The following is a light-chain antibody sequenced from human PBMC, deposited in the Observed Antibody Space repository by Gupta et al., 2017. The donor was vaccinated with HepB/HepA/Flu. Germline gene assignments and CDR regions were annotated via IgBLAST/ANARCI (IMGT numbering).Light chain of an antibody. Sequence: DSQMTQSPSSLSAYVGDRVTITCRASQDISNSLAWFQQQPGKAPKSLIFAAFRLQSGVPSRFSGSRXGTXFTLTIXSLQPEDFATYYCQQYKISPYTFGXGTKVD. CDR1: QDISNS. V-gene: IGKV1-16*01. CDR3: QQYKISPYT. CDR2: AAF. J-gene: IGKJ3*01.